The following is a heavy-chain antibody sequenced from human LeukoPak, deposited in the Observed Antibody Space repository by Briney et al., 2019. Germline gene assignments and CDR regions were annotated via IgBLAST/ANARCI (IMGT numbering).Heavy chain of an antibody. CDR1: GFTFTNYA. J-gene: IGHJ4*02. Sequence: GGSLRLSCAASGFTFTNYALHWVRQAPGKGLEGVAVISYDGTNKYYADSVKGRFTISRDNSKNTLYLQMNSLRSEDTALYYCARGFVLGAAKNYFDYWGQGALVTVSS. CDR2: ISYDGTNK. V-gene: IGHV3-30-3*01. CDR3: ARGFVLGAAKNYFDY. D-gene: IGHD2-21*02.